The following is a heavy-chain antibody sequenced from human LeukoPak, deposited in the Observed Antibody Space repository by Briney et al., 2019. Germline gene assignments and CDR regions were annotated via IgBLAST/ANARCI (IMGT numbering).Heavy chain of an antibody. Sequence: GASVTLSFTTSGYRFTAHFMYWVRQAPGQGLEWMGWINPNDGGTNYAQKFQGRVTLTRDTTFTTTYMDVTRLTSDDTAVYYCARGGVPGQQLDYWGPGTLVTVSS. CDR1: GYRFTAHF. CDR3: ARGGVPGQQLDY. CDR2: INPNDGGT. J-gene: IGHJ4*02. D-gene: IGHD6-13*01. V-gene: IGHV1-2*02.